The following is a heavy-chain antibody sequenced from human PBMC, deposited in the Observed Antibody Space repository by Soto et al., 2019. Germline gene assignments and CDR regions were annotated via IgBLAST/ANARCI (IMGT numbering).Heavy chain of an antibody. D-gene: IGHD4-4*01. CDR1: GFIFSSYW. V-gene: IGHV3-7*05. CDR3: ARDLGRLQFHEY. Sequence: EVHLVESGGGLVQPGGSLRLSCAASGFIFSSYWMTWVRQAPGKGLEWVANIDQDGSEKWYVDSVKGRFTISRDNAKNSLYLQMNSLRAEDTAVYYCARDLGRLQFHEYWGQGTLVTVSS. CDR2: IDQDGSEK. J-gene: IGHJ4*02.